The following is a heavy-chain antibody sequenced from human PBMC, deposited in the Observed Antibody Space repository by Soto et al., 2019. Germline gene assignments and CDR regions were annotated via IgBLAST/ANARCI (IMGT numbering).Heavy chain of an antibody. CDR3: ERIPEGNWFDP. J-gene: IGHJ5*02. CDR1: GGSVSSGSYY. Sequence: PSETLSLTCTVSGGSVSSGSYYWSWIRQPPGKGLEWIGYIYYSGSTNYNPSLKSRVTISVDTSKNQFSLKLSSVTAADTAVYYCERIPEGNWFDPWGQGNLVTVSS. V-gene: IGHV4-61*01. CDR2: IYYSGST.